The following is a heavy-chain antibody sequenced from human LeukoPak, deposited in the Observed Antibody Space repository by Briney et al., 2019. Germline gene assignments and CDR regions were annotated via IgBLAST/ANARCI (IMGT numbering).Heavy chain of an antibody. V-gene: IGHV3-7*01. CDR3: AELGITMIGGV. CDR1: GFTFSSYW. D-gene: IGHD3-10*02. CDR2: IKQDGSEK. Sequence: PGGSLRLSCAASGFTFSSYWMSWVRQAPGKGLEWVANIKQDGSEKYYVDSVKGRFTVSRDNAKNSLYLQMNSLRAEDTAVYYCAELGITMIGGVWGKGTTVTISS. J-gene: IGHJ6*04.